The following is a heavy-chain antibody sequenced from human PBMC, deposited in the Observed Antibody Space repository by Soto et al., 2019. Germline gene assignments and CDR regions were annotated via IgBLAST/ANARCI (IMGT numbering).Heavy chain of an antibody. CDR1: GGSISSGDYY. J-gene: IGHJ5*02. V-gene: IGHV4-30-4*01. CDR3: ARVRITIFGVVTTGLYNWFDP. Sequence: SETLSLTCTVSGGSISSGDYYWSWIRQPPGKGLEWIGYIYYSGSTYYNPSLKSRVTISVDTSKNQFSLKLSSVTAADTAVYYCARVRITIFGVVTTGLYNWFDPWGQGTLVT. CDR2: IYYSGST. D-gene: IGHD3-3*01.